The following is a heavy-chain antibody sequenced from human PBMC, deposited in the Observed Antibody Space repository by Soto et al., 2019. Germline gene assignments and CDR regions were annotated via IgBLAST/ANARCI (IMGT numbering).Heavy chain of an antibody. D-gene: IGHD3-10*01. CDR2: IYWDDEK. J-gene: IGHJ3*02. V-gene: IGHV2-5*02. Sequence: QITLKESGPSLVKPTQPLTLTCTFSGFSLITGGVGVGWIRQPPGKALEWLALIYWDDEKHYRPSLKSRLTITKDTSKNQVVLTMTNMDAVDTATYYCAHRPIYGSERKDAFDIWGQGTMVTVSS. CDR3: AHRPIYGSERKDAFDI. CDR1: GFSLITGGVG.